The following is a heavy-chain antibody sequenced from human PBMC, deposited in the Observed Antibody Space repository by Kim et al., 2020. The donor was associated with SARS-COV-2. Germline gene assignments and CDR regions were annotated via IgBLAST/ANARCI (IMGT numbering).Heavy chain of an antibody. V-gene: IGHV3-30*18. CDR3: AKDLWFGELLGCPDY. D-gene: IGHD3-10*01. Sequence: GESLRLSCAASGFTFSSYGMHWVRQAPGKGLEWVAVISYDGSNKYYADSVKGRFTISRDNSKNTLYLQMNSLRAEDTAVYYCAKDLWFGELLGCPDYWGQGTLVTVSS. J-gene: IGHJ4*02. CDR2: ISYDGSNK. CDR1: GFTFSSYG.